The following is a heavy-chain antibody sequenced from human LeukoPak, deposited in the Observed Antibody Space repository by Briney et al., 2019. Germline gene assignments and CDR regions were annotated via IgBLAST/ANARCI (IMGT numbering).Heavy chain of an antibody. Sequence: GGSLRLSCAASGFTFSSYEMNWVRQAPGKGLEWVSYISSSGSTIYYADSVKGRFTISRDNAKNSLYLQMNSLRSEDTAVYYCSRDRIYYKHYYYGMGLWGQGTTVTVSS. V-gene: IGHV3-48*03. CDR3: SRDRIYYKHYYYGMGL. D-gene: IGHD3-22*01. CDR1: GFTFSSYE. CDR2: ISSSGSTI. J-gene: IGHJ6*02.